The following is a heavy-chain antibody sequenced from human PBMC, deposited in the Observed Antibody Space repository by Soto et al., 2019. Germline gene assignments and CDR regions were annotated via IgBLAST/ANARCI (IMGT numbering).Heavy chain of an antibody. CDR2: VHHSWGS. D-gene: IGHD3-10*01. CDR1: GGSISSYY. J-gene: IGHJ6*02. CDR3: ARQGFGPLHGLVDV. Sequence: QVQLQESGPGLVKPSETLSLSCTVSGGSISSYYWSWFRQSPGKRMEWIGYVHHSWGSSYNPSLQSRVDISLAASKSQFSLKVTSVTATATAVYYCARQGFGPLHGLVDVWGQGTTVTVSS. V-gene: IGHV4-59*08.